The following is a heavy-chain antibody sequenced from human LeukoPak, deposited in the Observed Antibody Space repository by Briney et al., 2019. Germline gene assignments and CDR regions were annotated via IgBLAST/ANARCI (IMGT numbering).Heavy chain of an antibody. J-gene: IGHJ4*02. CDR1: GESFSGYY. V-gene: IGHV4-34*01. CDR2: INHSGST. Sequence: SETLSLTCAVYGESFSGYYWSWIRQPPGKGLEWIGDINHSGSTNCNPSLKSRVTISVDTSKNQFSLKLSSVTAADTAVYYCARVANYYDSSGYQDYYFDCWDQGTLVTVSS. D-gene: IGHD3-22*01. CDR3: ARVANYYDSSGYQDYYFDC.